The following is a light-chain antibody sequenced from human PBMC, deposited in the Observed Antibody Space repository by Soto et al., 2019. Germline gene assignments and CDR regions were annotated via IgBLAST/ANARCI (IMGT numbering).Light chain of an antibody. CDR3: QQSSNWPT. V-gene: IGKV3-11*01. Sequence: EIVLTHAQCTLSFSPCERSTLSCRASQSVSSYLAWYQQKPGQAPRLLIYDASNRATGIPARFSGSGSGTDFTLTISSLETEDFAVYYCQQSSNWPTFGPGSMVDIK. CDR1: QSVSSY. CDR2: DAS. J-gene: IGKJ3*01.